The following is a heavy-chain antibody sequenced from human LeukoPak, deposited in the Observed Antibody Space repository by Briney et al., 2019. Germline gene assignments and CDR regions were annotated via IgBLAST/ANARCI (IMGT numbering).Heavy chain of an antibody. Sequence: SETLSLTCTVSGGSISSYYWSWIRQPPGKGLEWIGYIYYSGSTNYNPSLKSRVTISLDTSKNQFSLKLSSVTAADTAVYYCARYDGYNYGKFDYWGQGTLVTVSS. CDR2: IYYSGST. D-gene: IGHD5-18*01. CDR3: ARYDGYNYGKFDY. CDR1: GGSISSYY. V-gene: IGHV4-59*01. J-gene: IGHJ4*02.